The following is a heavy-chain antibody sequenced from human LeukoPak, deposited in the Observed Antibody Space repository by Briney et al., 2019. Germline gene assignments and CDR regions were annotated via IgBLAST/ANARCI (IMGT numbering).Heavy chain of an antibody. D-gene: IGHD2-21*02. Sequence: PGGSLRLSCAASGFTVSSNYMSWVRQAPGKGLEWVSVIYSGGSTYYADSVKGRFTISRDNSKNTLYLQMNSLRAEDTAVYYCARDTGGDQGQGYFDLWGRGTLVTVSS. V-gene: IGHV3-66*01. CDR1: GFTVSSNY. CDR3: ARDTGGDQGQGYFDL. CDR2: IYSGGST. J-gene: IGHJ2*01.